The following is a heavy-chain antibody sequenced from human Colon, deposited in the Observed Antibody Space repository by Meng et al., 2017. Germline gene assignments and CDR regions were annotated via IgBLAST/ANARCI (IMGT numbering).Heavy chain of an antibody. CDR3: ARGAVDFDY. Sequence: QVQLVQSGAEVKKPGASVKVSCKASEYTFTSYDINWVRQATGQGLEWMGWMNPNSGNTGYAQKFQGRVTMTRNTAISTAYMDLTSLRSDDTAVYFCARGAVDFDYWGQGTLVTVSS. V-gene: IGHV1-8*01. D-gene: IGHD2-15*01. CDR1: EYTFTSYD. J-gene: IGHJ4*02. CDR2: MNPNSGNT.